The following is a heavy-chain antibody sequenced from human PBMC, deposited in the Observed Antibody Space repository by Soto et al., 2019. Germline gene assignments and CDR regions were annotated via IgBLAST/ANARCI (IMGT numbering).Heavy chain of an antibody. Sequence: PGGSLRLSCAASGFTFSSYAMHWVRQAPGKGLEWVAVISYDGSNKYYADSVKGRFTISRDNSKNTLYLQMNSLRAEDTAVYYCARDRRELLDYWGQGTLVTVSS. CDR3: ARDRRELLDY. CDR2: ISYDGSNK. CDR1: GFTFSSYA. V-gene: IGHV3-30-3*01. D-gene: IGHD1-26*01. J-gene: IGHJ4*02.